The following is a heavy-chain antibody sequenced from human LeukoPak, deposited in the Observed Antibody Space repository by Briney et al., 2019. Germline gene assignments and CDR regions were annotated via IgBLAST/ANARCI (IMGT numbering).Heavy chain of an antibody. J-gene: IGHJ4*02. CDR1: GYTFTSYD. CDR2: MNPNSGNT. Sequence: ASVKVSCKASGYTFTSYDINWVRQATGQGLEWMGWMNPNSGNTGYAQKFQGRVTITRNTSISTAYMELSSLRSEDTAVYYCAKGPAGPRTFNYFDYWGQGTLVTVSS. V-gene: IGHV1-8*03. CDR3: AKGPAGPRTFNYFDY. D-gene: IGHD6-19*01.